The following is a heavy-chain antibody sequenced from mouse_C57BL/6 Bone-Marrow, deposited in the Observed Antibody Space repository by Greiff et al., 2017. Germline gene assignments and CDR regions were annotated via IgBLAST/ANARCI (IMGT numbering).Heavy chain of an antibody. CDR2: IYPRSGNT. V-gene: IGHV1-81*01. J-gene: IGHJ2*01. D-gene: IGHD1-1*01. CDR3: ARDYYGLDY. CDR1: GYTFTSYG. Sequence: QVQLKQSGAELARPGASVKLSCKASGYTFTSYGISWVKQRTGQGLEWIGEIYPRSGNTYYNEKFKGKATLTADKSSSIAYMELRSLTSEDSAVYFCARDYYGLDYWGQGTTLTVSS.